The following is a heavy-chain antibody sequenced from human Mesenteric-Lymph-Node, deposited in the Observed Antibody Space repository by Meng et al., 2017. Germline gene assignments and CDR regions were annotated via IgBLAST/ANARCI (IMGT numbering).Heavy chain of an antibody. J-gene: IGHJ4*02. Sequence: QGQLQESGPGLVKPSGTLSLTCAVSGGSISSSNWWSWVRQPPGKGLEWIGEIIHGGSPSYNPSLKSRVTISIDTSKNQLSLMLSSVTAADTAVYYCARRPTGIDYWGQGTLVTVSS. CDR3: ARRPTGIDY. CDR1: GGSISSSNW. CDR2: IIHGGSP. D-gene: IGHD2-8*02. V-gene: IGHV4-4*02.